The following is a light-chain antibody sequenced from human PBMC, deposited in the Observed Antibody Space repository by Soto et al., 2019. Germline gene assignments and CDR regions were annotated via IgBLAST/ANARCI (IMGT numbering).Light chain of an antibody. CDR1: SSDVGGYNY. V-gene: IGLV2-8*01. CDR2: EVS. J-gene: IGLJ2*01. Sequence: QAVLTQPPSASGSPGQSVTISCNGTSSDVGGYNYVSWYQQHPGKAPKLMIYEVSKRPSGVPDRFSGSKSGNTASLTVSGLQAEDEADYYCSSYAGSNAVFGGGTKLTVL. CDR3: SSYAGSNAV.